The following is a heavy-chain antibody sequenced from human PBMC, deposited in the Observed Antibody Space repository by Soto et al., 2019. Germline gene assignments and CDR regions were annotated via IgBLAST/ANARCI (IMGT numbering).Heavy chain of an antibody. J-gene: IGHJ4*02. V-gene: IGHV3-33*01. CDR3: ARSGGNSGFDY. D-gene: IGHD2-21*02. Sequence: QVQLVESGGGVGQPGRSLRLSCAASGFTFSSYGMLWVRQAPGKGLEWVAIIWYDGGNKYYADSVKGRFTISRDDSKNTLYLQMDSLRAEDTAVYYCARSGGNSGFDYWGQGTLVTVSS. CDR1: GFTFSSYG. CDR2: IWYDGGNK.